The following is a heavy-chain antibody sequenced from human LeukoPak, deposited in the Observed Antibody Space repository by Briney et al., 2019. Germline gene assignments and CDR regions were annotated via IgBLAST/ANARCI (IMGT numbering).Heavy chain of an antibody. Sequence: GGSLRLSCAASGFTFCSYTMHWVRQAPGKGREWVALISYEGSEKSYADSVKGRYTISRHNTKNTLYLQINILRAEDTAVYYCARDLYSYGPFDYWGQGTLVTVSS. D-gene: IGHD5-18*01. V-gene: IGHV3-30*04. CDR1: GFTFCSYT. CDR2: ISYEGSEK. CDR3: ARDLYSYGPFDY. J-gene: IGHJ4*02.